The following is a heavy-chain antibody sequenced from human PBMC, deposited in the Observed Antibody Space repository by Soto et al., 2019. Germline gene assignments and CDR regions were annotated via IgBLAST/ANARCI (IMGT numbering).Heavy chain of an antibody. CDR3: AKDTFFGSYYGYFDY. D-gene: IGHD1-26*01. CDR2: ISGSGGST. Sequence: PGGSLRLSCAASGFTFSSYAMSWVRQAPGKGLEWVSAISGSGGSTYYADSVKGRFTISRDNSKNTLHLQMNSLRAEDTAVYYCAKDTFFGSYYGYFDYWGQGTLVTVSS. J-gene: IGHJ4*02. CDR1: GFTFSSYA. V-gene: IGHV3-23*01.